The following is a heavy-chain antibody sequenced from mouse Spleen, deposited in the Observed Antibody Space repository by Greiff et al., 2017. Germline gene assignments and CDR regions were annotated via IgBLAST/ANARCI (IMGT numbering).Heavy chain of an antibody. CDR1: GFTFSSYA. CDR2: ISSGGGNT. V-gene: IGHV5-9*04. CDR3: ARLLYYGYGGPDY. Sequence: EVKVVESGGGLVKRGGSLKLSCAASGFTFSSYAMSWVRQTPEKRLEWVATISSGGGNTYYPDSVKGRFTISRDNAKNTLYLQMSSLKSEDTAMYYCARLLYYGYGGPDYWGQGTTLTVSS. D-gene: IGHD1-2*01. J-gene: IGHJ2*01.